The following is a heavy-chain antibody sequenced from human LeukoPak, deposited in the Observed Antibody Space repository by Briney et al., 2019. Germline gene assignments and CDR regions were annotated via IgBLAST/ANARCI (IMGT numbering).Heavy chain of an antibody. V-gene: IGHV4-39*01. D-gene: IGHD6-13*01. CDR2: IYYSGST. CDR3: ARRAAGTGGVRYFDY. Sequence: SETLSLTCTVSGGSISSSSYYWGWIRQPPGKGLEWIGSIYYSGSTYYNPSLKSRVTISVDTSKNQFSLKLSSVTAADTAVYCCARRAAGTGGVRYFDYWGQGTLVTVSS. J-gene: IGHJ4*02. CDR1: GGSISSSSYY.